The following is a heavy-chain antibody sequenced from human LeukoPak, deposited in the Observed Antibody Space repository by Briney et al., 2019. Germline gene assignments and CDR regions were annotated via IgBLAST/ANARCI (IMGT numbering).Heavy chain of an antibody. V-gene: IGHV4-59*11. CDR1: GGSLRSHY. J-gene: IGHJ6*03. Sequence: SETLSLTCTVSGGSLRSHYWKWIRQPPGKGLEWIGYIYYSGSTNYNPSLKSRVTVSVDTSKNQFSLKLSSVTAADTAVYYCARVPLAWNDPFYYYYMDVWGKGTTVTVSS. CDR2: IYYSGST. CDR3: ARVPLAWNDPFYYYYMDV. D-gene: IGHD1-1*01.